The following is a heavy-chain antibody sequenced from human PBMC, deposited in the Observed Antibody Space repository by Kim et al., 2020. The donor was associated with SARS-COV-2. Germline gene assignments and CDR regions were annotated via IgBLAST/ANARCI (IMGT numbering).Heavy chain of an antibody. CDR2: IYYSGST. CDR3: ARDRRDGYNYLAFDI. V-gene: IGHV4-59*01. J-gene: IGHJ3*02. D-gene: IGHD5-12*01. Sequence: SETLSLTCTVSGGSISSYYWSWIRQPPGKGLEWIGYIYYSGSTNYNPSLKSRVTISVDTSKNQFSLKLSSVTAADTAVYYCARDRRDGYNYLAFDIWGQGTIVTVSS. CDR1: GGSISSYY.